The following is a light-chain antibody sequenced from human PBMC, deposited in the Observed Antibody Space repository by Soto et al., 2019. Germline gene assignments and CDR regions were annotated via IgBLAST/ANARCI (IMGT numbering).Light chain of an antibody. CDR3: QQYNGYSYT. CDR2: DAS. J-gene: IGKJ2*01. CDR1: QSIGTW. Sequence: GDRVTITCRASQSIGTWMAWYQQIPGKAPKLLIFDASTLQSRVPSRFSGSGSGTEFTLTISSLHPDDFATYYCQQYNGYSYTFGQGTKLEI. V-gene: IGKV1-5*01.